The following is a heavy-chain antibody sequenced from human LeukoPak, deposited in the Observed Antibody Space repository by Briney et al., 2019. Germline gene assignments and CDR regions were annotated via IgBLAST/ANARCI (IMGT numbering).Heavy chain of an antibody. V-gene: IGHV4-59*01. D-gene: IGHD2-15*01. Sequence: SETLSLTCTVSGGSISSYYWSWIRQPPGKGLEWIGYIYYSGSTNYNPSLKSRVTISVDTSKNQFSLKLSSVTAADTAVYYCARETPIHPSWLDPWGQGTLVTVSS. CDR3: ARETPIHPSWLDP. J-gene: IGHJ5*02. CDR1: GGSISSYY. CDR2: IYYSGST.